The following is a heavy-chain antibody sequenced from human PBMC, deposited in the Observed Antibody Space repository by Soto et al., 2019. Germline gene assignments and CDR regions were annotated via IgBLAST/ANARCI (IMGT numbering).Heavy chain of an antibody. Sequence: QVQLQESGPGLVKPSQTLSLTCSVSGGSISSSGYYWGWIRQPPGKGLEWIGYIYYSGSTYYNPSLKSRVTISVDTSKNQFSLKLSSVTAADTAVYYCARDLEYQLSLGGMDVWGQGTTVTVSS. CDR3: ARDLEYQLSLGGMDV. J-gene: IGHJ6*02. V-gene: IGHV4-30-4*01. CDR1: GGSISSSGYY. CDR2: IYYSGST. D-gene: IGHD2-2*01.